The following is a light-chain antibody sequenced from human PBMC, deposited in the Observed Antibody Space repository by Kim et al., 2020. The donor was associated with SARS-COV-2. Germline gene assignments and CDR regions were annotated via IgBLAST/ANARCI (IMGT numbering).Light chain of an antibody. V-gene: IGLV1-44*01. CDR3: AAWDDSLNVV. Sequence: ELTQPPSASGTPGQRVTISCSGSSSNIGSNSVNWYQQLPGTAPKLLIYSNDQRPSGVPDRFSGSKSGTSASLAISGLQSEDEADYYCAAWDDSLNVVF. CDR2: SND. J-gene: IGLJ2*01. CDR1: SSNIGSNS.